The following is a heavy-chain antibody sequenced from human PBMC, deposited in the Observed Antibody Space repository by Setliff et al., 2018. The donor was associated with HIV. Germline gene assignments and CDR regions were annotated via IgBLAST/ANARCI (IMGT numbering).Heavy chain of an antibody. CDR3: ARDGSGSYYGILNYYYYYMDV. Sequence: GGSLRLSCATSGFAFSDYDFHWVRQVTGEGLEWVSAIGTGGDTYYADSVKGRFTISRDNSKNTLYLQMNSLRVEDTAVYYCARDGSGSYYGILNYYYYYMDVWGKGTTVTVSS. J-gene: IGHJ6*03. D-gene: IGHD3-10*01. CDR1: GFAFSDYD. CDR2: IGTGGDT. V-gene: IGHV3-13*01.